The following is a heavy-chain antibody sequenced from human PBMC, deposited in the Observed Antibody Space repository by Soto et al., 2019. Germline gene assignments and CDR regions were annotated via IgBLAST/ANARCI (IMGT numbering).Heavy chain of an antibody. V-gene: IGHV1-18*04. J-gene: IGHJ5*02. CDR2: ISTYNGNT. CDR1: GYSFTDYY. CDR3: ARDREYNWNYNWFDP. Sequence: ASVKVSCKASGYSFTDYYIHWVRQAPGQGLEWMGWISTYNGNTNFTQKLQGRVTMTTDTSTSTAYMELRSLRSDDTAVYYCARDREYNWNYNWFDPWGQGTLVTVSS. D-gene: IGHD1-7*01.